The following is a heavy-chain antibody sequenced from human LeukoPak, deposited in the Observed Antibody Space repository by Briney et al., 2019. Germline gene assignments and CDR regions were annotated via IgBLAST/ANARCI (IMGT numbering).Heavy chain of an antibody. CDR3: ARNQRWFDP. J-gene: IGHJ5*02. CDR1: GGSFSGYY. D-gene: IGHD2-2*01. V-gene: IGHV4-34*01. Sequence: PSETLSLTCAVYGGSFSGYYWSWIRQPPGKGLEWIGEINHSGSTNYNPSLKSRVTISVDTSENQFSLKLSSVTAADTAVYYCARNQRWFDPWGQGTLVTVSS. CDR2: INHSGST.